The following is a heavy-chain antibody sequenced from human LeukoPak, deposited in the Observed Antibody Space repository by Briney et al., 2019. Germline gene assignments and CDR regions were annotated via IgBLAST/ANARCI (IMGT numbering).Heavy chain of an antibody. J-gene: IGHJ4*02. V-gene: IGHV3-23*01. CDR3: ARGPSGWGSLDY. D-gene: IGHD7-27*01. Sequence: GGSLRLSCAASGFTFSSYTMTWVRQAPGKGLEWVSAVSGSGANTYYADSVKGRFTISRDNSKNTLDLQMNSLRAEDTAVCYCARGPSGWGSLDYWGQGTLVTVSS. CDR1: GFTFSSYT. CDR2: VSGSGANT.